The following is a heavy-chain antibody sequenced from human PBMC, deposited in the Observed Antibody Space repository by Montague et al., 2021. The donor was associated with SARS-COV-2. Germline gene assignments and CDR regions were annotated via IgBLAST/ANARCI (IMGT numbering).Heavy chain of an antibody. CDR2: TYYRSKWYN. CDR3: ARIPVGSKYYFDF. CDR1: GDSISRNSAA. D-gene: IGHD2-2*01. V-gene: IGHV6-1*01. J-gene: IGHJ4*02. Sequence: CAISGDSISRNSAAWNWIRQSPSRGLEWLGRTYYRSKWYNDYAESVKSRITIDPDTSKHQFSLHLNSVTPEDTAVYYCARIPVGSKYYFDFWGQGTLVTVSS.